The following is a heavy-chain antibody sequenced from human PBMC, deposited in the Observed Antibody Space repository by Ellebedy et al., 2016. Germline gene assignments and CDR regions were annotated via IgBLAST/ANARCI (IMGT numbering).Heavy chain of an antibody. CDR1: GGSFSGYY. Sequence: SETLSLXXAVYGGSFSGYYWSYIRQPPGKGLEWIGYIYYSGSTNYNPSLKSRVTISLDTSKNQFSLKLSSVTAADTAVYYCARDLGEAGHDYWGQGTLVTVSS. CDR2: IYYSGST. V-gene: IGHV4-59*01. J-gene: IGHJ4*02. D-gene: IGHD6-19*01. CDR3: ARDLGEAGHDY.